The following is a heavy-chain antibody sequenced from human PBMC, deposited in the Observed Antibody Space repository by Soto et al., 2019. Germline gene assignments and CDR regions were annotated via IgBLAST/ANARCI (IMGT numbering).Heavy chain of an antibody. Sequence: PSETLSLTCTVSGGSISSYYWSWIRQPPGKGLEWIGYIYYSGSTNYNPSLKSRVTMSVDTSKNQFSLKLSSVTAADTALYYCARQGFGPLHGLVDVWGQGTTVTVSS. CDR3: ARQGFGPLHGLVDV. CDR2: IYYSGST. J-gene: IGHJ6*02. D-gene: IGHD3-10*01. V-gene: IGHV4-59*08. CDR1: GGSISSYY.